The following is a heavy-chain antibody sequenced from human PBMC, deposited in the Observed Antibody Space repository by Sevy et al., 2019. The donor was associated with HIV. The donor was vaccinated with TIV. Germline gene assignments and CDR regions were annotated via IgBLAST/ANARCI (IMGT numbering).Heavy chain of an antibody. V-gene: IGHV3-74*01. CDR2: INSDGSST. CDR1: GFTFSSYW. D-gene: IGHD5-18*01. J-gene: IGHJ3*02. Sequence: GGSLRLSCAASGFTFSSYWMHWVRQAPGKGLVWVSRINSDGSSTSYADSVKGGFTISRDNAKITLYLQMTSLRAEDTAVYYCASVGYSYGGYDAFDIWGRGTMVTVSS. CDR3: ASVGYSYGGYDAFDI.